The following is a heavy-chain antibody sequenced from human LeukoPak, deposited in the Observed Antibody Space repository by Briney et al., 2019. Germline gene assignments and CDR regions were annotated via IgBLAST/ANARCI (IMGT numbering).Heavy chain of an antibody. CDR2: ISGSGDNT. CDR1: GFTVSGNY. V-gene: IGHV3-23*01. D-gene: IGHD3-22*01. CDR3: AKGSYYDSSGSFYFDY. J-gene: IGHJ4*02. Sequence: GGSLRLSCAASGFTVSGNYMNWVRQAPGKGLEWVSGISGSGDNTYYADSVKGRFTISRDNSKNTLYVQVNSLGTEDTAAYYCAKGSYYDSSGSFYFDYWGQGTLVTVSS.